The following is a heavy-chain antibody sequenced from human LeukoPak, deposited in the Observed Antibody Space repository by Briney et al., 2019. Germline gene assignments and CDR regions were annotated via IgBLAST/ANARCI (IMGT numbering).Heavy chain of an antibody. CDR3: AKGGITMIVVVIQYYFDY. Sequence: GGSLRLSCAASGFTFSSYAMSWVRQAPGKGLEWVLAISGSGGSTYYADSVKGRFTISRDNSKNTLYLQMNSLRAEDTAVYYCAKGGITMIVVVIQYYFDYWGQGTLVTVSS. J-gene: IGHJ4*02. CDR1: GFTFSSYA. D-gene: IGHD3-22*01. CDR2: ISGSGGST. V-gene: IGHV3-23*01.